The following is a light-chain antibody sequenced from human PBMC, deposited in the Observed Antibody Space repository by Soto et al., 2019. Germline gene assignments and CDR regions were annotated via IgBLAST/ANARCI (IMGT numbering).Light chain of an antibody. CDR2: SNN. J-gene: IGLJ3*02. CDR1: SSNIGSNY. Sequence: SVLTQPPSASGTPGQRVTISCSGSSSNIGSNYVYWYQQLPGTAPKLLIYSNNQRPSGVPDRFSGSKSGTSASLAISGLRSEDEADYYCAAWDDSLSGQWVFGGGTKLTVL. V-gene: IGLV1-47*02. CDR3: AAWDDSLSGQWV.